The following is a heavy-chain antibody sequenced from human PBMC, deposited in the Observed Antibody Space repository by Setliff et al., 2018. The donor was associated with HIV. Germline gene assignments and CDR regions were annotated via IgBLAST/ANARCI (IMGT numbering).Heavy chain of an antibody. CDR2: IYYSGST. D-gene: IGHD5-12*01. CDR3: VREYSGVYPDFSFYIDV. J-gene: IGHJ6*03. CDR1: GGSISSSSYY. Sequence: LSLTCTVSGGSISSSSYYWGWIRQPPGKGLEWIGSIYYSGSTYYNPSLKSRVTISVDTSKNQFSLKLRSVTAADMAVYYCVREYSGVYPDFSFYIDVWGKGTTVTV. V-gene: IGHV4-39*07.